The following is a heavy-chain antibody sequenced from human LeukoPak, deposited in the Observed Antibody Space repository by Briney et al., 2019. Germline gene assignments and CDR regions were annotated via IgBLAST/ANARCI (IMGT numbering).Heavy chain of an antibody. CDR1: GGTFSSYA. CDR3: ASWLEPIDY. D-gene: IGHD6-19*01. J-gene: IGHJ4*02. CDR2: INPNSGGT. Sequence: ASVKVSCKASGGTFSSYAISWVRQAPGQGLEWMGWINPNSGGTNYAQKFQGRVTMTRDTSISTAYMELSRLRSDDTAVYYCASWLEPIDYWGQGTLVTVSS. V-gene: IGHV1-2*02.